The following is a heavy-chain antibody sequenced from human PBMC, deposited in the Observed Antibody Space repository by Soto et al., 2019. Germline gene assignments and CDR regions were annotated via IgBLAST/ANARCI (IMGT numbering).Heavy chain of an antibody. CDR2: INSDGSHT. D-gene: IGHD4-17*01. Sequence: EVQLVESGGGLVQPGGSLRLSCAASGFTFFAYWIHWVRQVPGKRLVWVSGINSDGSHTSYADSVRGRFTISRENSKNTVCLKMNSMTAEDTAVYYGAIGGGYGDYVGETWFASWGQGRLVTVSS. V-gene: IGHV3-74*01. CDR3: AIGGGYGDYVGETWFAS. CDR1: GFTFFAYW. J-gene: IGHJ5*01.